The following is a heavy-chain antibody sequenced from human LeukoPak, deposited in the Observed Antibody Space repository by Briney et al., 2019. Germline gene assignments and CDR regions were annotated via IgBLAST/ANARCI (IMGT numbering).Heavy chain of an antibody. CDR3: TRYNNDHFDY. CDR2: IAYDGSRA. CDR1: GFTFGGYG. V-gene: IGHV3-33*01. Sequence: GGSLRLSCAASGFTFGGYGMHWFRQTPGKGLEWVAVIAYDGSRAFYADSVKGRFTISRDNSKNTMSVQMDDLRAEDTAVYYCTRYNNDHFDYWGQGTLVTVSS. D-gene: IGHD1-14*01. J-gene: IGHJ4*02.